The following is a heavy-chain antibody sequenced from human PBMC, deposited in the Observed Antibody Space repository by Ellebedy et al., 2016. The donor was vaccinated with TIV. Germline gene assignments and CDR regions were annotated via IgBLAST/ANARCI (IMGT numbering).Heavy chain of an antibody. CDR1: GYSFTTHW. V-gene: IGHV5-51*01. CDR2: IYPDDADT. D-gene: IGHD6-19*01. CDR3: ARHRRSSGSLSSFDY. J-gene: IGHJ4*02. Sequence: GESLKISCKGSGYSFTTHWIGWVRQMPGKGLEWMGIIYPDDADTRYSPSFQGHVTISADKSISTAYLQWSSLKASDTAMYYCARHRRSSGSLSSFDYWGQGTLVTVSS.